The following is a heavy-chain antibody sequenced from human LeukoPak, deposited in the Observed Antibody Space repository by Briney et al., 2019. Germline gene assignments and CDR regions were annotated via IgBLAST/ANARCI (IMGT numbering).Heavy chain of an antibody. CDR3: AKLQSDGLRTYHGMDV. CDR2: STGSGRTT. CDR1: GFTFSNYA. D-gene: IGHD4-17*01. V-gene: IGHV3-23*01. J-gene: IGHJ6*02. Sequence: GGSLRLSCAASGFTFSNYAMTWVRQAPGRGLEWVSASTGSGRTTYYADSVMGRFTISRDNSKNTLYLQMNSLRAEDTAVYYCAKLQSDGLRTYHGMDVWGQGTTVTVSS.